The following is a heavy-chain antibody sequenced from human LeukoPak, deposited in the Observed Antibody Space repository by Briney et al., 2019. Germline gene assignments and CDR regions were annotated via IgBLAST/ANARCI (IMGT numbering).Heavy chain of an antibody. CDR1: GPTLSGSA. CDR3: HKMNS. CDR2: IRSKANSYAT. V-gene: IGHV3-73*01. D-gene: IGHD1-7*01. Sequence: PGGSLKLSCAASGPTLSGSAMHSVRHPSGKGLEWVGRIRSKANSYATAYAASVKGRFTISRDDSKNTAYLQMNSLETEDTAVYYCHKMNSWGQGTLVTVSS. J-gene: IGHJ4*02.